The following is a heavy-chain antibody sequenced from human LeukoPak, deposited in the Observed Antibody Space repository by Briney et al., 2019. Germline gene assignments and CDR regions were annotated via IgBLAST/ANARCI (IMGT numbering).Heavy chain of an antibody. CDR2: VSGSGDTT. CDR3: AKGPVVPIATYFFDY. J-gene: IGHJ4*02. V-gene: IGHV3-23*01. D-gene: IGHD2-2*01. Sequence: GGSLRLSCAASGFTFSSYAMTWVRQAPGKGLEWVSAVSGSGDTTYYADFVKGRFTISRDNSKNTLYVQMNSLRAEDTAVYYCAKGPVVPIATYFFDYWGQGALVTVSS. CDR1: GFTFSSYA.